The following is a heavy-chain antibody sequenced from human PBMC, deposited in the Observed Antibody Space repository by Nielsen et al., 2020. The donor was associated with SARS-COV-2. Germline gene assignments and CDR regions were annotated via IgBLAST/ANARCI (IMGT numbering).Heavy chain of an antibody. D-gene: IGHD6-13*01. CDR1: GGSFSGYY. J-gene: IGHJ2*01. CDR2: IHPSGNT. Sequence: SETLSLTCAVYGGSFSGYYWNWIRQPPGKGLEWIGEIHPSGNTNYNPSLESRVTMSLDTSKNQFSLKLSSVTAADTAVYYCARRYSSPPYWYFDLWGRGTLVTVSS. CDR3: ARRYSSPPYWYFDL. V-gene: IGHV4-34*01.